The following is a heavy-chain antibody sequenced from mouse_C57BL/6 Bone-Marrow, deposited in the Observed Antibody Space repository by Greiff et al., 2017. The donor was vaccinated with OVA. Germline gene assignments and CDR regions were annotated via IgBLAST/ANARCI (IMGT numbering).Heavy chain of an antibody. V-gene: IGHV1-81*01. J-gene: IGHJ3*01. CDR1: GYTFTSYG. CDR3: VSVLPWFAY. CDR2: IYPRSGNT. Sequence: VQLVESGAELARPGASVKLSCKASGYTFTSYGISWVKQRTGQGLEWIGEIYPRSGNTYYNEKFKGKATLTADKASSTAYMELRSLTSEDSAVYFCVSVLPWFAYWGQGTLVTVSA.